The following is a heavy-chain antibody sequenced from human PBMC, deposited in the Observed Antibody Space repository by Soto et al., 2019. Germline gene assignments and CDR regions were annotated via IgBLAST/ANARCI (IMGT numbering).Heavy chain of an antibody. Sequence: ASVKVSCKASGYTFTSYGISWVRQAPGQGLEWMGWISAYNGNTNYAQKLQGRVTMPTDTSTSTAYMELRSLRSDDTAVHYCARDHEGDEYCSGGSCYSDYWGQGTLVTVSS. CDR2: ISAYNGNT. J-gene: IGHJ4*02. D-gene: IGHD2-15*01. CDR1: GYTFTSYG. CDR3: ARDHEGDEYCSGGSCYSDY. V-gene: IGHV1-18*01.